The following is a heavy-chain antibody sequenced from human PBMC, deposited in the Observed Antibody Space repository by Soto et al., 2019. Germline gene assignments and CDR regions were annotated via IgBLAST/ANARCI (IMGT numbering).Heavy chain of an antibody. J-gene: IGHJ4*02. CDR1: GFIIGNYA. CDR3: EKDPKATGTHY. V-gene: IGHV3-30*18. D-gene: IGHD1-1*01. Sequence: GGSLRLSCAASGFIIGNYAMHWVRQAPGKGLEWVAVITYDGSNKYYADSVRGRFSISRDNSRNTVYLQMHSLRPEDTAVYYCEKDPKATGTHYWGRGTLVTVSS. CDR2: ITYDGSNK.